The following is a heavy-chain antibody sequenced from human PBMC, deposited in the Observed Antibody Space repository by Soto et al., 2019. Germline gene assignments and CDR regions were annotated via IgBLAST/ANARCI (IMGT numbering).Heavy chain of an antibody. J-gene: IGHJ4*02. CDR3: AREKGRGKLDY. V-gene: IGHV1-8*02. CDR2: MNPNSGIT. D-gene: IGHD1-1*01. CDR1: GGTFSSYT. Sequence: GASVKVSCKASGGTFSSYTISWVRQAPGQGLEWMGRMNPNSGITGYAQKFQGRVTMTRNTSISTVYMELSSLRSEDTAVYYCAREKGRGKLDYWGQGTLVTVSS.